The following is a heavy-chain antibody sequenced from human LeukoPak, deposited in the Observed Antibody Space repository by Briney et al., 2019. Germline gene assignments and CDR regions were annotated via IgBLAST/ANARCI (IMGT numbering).Heavy chain of an antibody. V-gene: IGHV1-8*03. CDR3: ARGSGSYYDFDY. J-gene: IGHJ4*02. Sequence: GASVKVSCKASGYTFTSYDINWVRQATGQGLEWMGWMNPNSGNTGYAQEFQGRVTITRNTSISTAYMELSSLRSEDTAVYYCARGSGSYYDFDYWGQGTLVTVSS. CDR2: MNPNSGNT. CDR1: GYTFTSYD. D-gene: IGHD1-26*01.